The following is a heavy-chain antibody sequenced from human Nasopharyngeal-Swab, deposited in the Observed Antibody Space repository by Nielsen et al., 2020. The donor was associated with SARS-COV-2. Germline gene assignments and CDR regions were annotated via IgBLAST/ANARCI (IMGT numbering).Heavy chain of an antibody. CDR2: ISHSGST. CDR1: GGSFNSYY. V-gene: IGHV4-34*01. Sequence: SETLSLTCAFYGGSFNSYYWTWIRQSPGKVLEWIGEISHSGSTKYNPSLKGRLTISVDTSNNQFSLKLTSVTAADTGVYYCARIKSGPYSSLYYYGLDVWGPGTTVTVSS. CDR3: ARIKSGPYSSLYYYGLDV. J-gene: IGHJ6*02. D-gene: IGHD1-26*01.